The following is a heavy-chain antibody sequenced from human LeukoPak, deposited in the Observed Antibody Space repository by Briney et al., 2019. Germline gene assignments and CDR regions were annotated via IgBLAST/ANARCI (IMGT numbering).Heavy chain of an antibody. Sequence: SETLSLTCTVSGGSISSYYWSWIRQPPGKGLEWIGYVYYSGSTNYNPSLKRRVTISVDTSKNQFSLKLSSVTAADTAVYYCARATYYDILTGTYHGVAFDIWGQGTMVTVSS. CDR2: VYYSGST. D-gene: IGHD3-9*01. CDR3: ARATYYDILTGTYHGVAFDI. V-gene: IGHV4-59*01. J-gene: IGHJ3*02. CDR1: GGSISSYY.